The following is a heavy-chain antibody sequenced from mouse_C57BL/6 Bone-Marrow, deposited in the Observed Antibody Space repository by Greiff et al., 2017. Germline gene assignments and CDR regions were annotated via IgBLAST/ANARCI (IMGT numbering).Heavy chain of an antibody. D-gene: IGHD4-1*01. CDR2: IDPSDSET. CDR1: GYTFTSYW. Sequence: QVQLKQPGAELVRPGSSVKLSCKASGYTFTSYWMHWVKQRPIQGLEWIGNIDPSDSETHYNQKFKDKATLTVDKSSSTAYMKLSSLTSEDSAVYYCARWNWDGTYWGQGTTLTVSS. CDR3: ARWNWDGTY. J-gene: IGHJ2*01. V-gene: IGHV1-52*01.